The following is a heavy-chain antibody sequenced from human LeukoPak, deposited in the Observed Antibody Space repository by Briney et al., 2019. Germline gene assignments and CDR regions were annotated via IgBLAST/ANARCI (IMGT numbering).Heavy chain of an antibody. V-gene: IGHV4-59*01. D-gene: IGHD3-10*01. Sequence: SETLSLTCTVSGGSMSTYYWSWIRQSPGKGLDWIGHIYYTGTTSYNPSLKSRVSVSIDSSKNQFSLKLDSVTAADTAVYYCARMSMHYYGTKGHYWYNWFDPWGQGTLVTVSS. CDR2: IYYTGTT. J-gene: IGHJ5*02. CDR3: ARMSMHYYGTKGHYWYNWFDP. CDR1: GGSMSTYY.